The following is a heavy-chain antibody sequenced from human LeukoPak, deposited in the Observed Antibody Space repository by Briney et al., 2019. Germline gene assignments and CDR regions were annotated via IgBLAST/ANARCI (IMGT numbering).Heavy chain of an antibody. CDR2: MKQDGSEK. CDR3: ARDYCSGVNCYSGY. Sequence: PGGSLRLSCAASGFTFNNYWMSWVRQAPGKGLEWVANMKQDGSEKYYVDSVKGRFAISRDNAENSLYLQLNSLRAADTAVYYCARDYCSGVNCYSGYWGQGTLVTVSS. D-gene: IGHD2-15*01. CDR1: GFTFNNYW. J-gene: IGHJ4*02. V-gene: IGHV3-7*05.